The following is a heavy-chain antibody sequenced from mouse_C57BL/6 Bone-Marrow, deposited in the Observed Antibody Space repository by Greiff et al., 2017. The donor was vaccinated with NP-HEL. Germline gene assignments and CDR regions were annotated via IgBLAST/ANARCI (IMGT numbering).Heavy chain of an antibody. V-gene: IGHV14-4*01. Sequence: VQLQQSGAELVRPGASVKLSCTASGSNINDDYMHWVKQRPEQGLEWIGWIDPENGDTEYASKFQGKATITADTSSNTAYLQLSSLTSEDTAVYYCTTGPNRAYWGQGTLVTVSA. CDR2: IDPENGDT. CDR1: GSNINDDY. J-gene: IGHJ3*01. CDR3: TTGPNRAY.